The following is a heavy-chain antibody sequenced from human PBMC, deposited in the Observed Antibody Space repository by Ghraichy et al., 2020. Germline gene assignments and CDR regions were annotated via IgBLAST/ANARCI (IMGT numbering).Heavy chain of an antibody. V-gene: IGHV4-34*01. CDR2: INHSGST. Sequence: SETLSLTCAVYGGSFSGYYWSWIRQPPGKGLEWIGEINHSGSTNYNPSLKSRVTISVDTSKNQFSLKLSSVTAADTAVYYCARGLRVFWSGYSRPNWFDPWGQGTLVTVSS. CDR3: ARGLRVFWSGYSRPNWFDP. D-gene: IGHD3-3*01. CDR1: GGSFSGYY. J-gene: IGHJ5*02.